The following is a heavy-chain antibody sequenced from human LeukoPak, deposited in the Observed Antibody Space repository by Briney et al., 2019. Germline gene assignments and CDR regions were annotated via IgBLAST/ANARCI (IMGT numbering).Heavy chain of an antibody. J-gene: IGHJ3*02. V-gene: IGHV3-30*18. D-gene: IGHD5-24*01. CDR3: AKDLGWLQSEYAFDI. CDR2: ISYDGSNK. CDR1: GFTFSSYG. Sequence: GRSLRLSCAASGFTFSSYGMHWVRQAPGKGLEWVAVISYDGSNKYYADSVKGRFTISRDNSKNTLYLQMNSLRAEDTAVYYCAKDLGWLQSEYAFDIWGQGTMVTVSS.